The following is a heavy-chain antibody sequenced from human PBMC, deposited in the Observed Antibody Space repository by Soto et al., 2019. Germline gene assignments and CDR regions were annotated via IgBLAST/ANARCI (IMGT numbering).Heavy chain of an antibody. CDR2: ISAYNGNT. V-gene: IGHV1-18*01. CDR1: GYIFTSYG. J-gene: IGHJ1*01. D-gene: IGHD6-19*01. CDR3: ERNTAIAVAEYFQH. Sequence: GESLKISCKGSGYIFTSYGISWARQAPGQGLEWMGWISAYNGNTNYAQKLQGRVTMTTDTSTSTAYMELRSLRSDDTAVYYCERNTAIAVAEYFQHWGQGTLVT.